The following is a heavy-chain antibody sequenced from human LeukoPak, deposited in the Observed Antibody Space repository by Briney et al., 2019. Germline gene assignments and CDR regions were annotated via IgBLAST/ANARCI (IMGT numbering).Heavy chain of an antibody. CDR2: IDPNSGNT. J-gene: IGHJ4*02. CDR3: ASPPGGDGYNRYDH. D-gene: IGHD5-24*01. Sequence: APVKVSCKASGYTFTGYYMHWVRQAPGQGLEWMGWIDPNSGNTNYAQKFQGRVTMTRDTSISATYMELSRLRSDDTAVYYCASPPGGDGYNRYDHGGKETRVTVSS. CDR1: GYTFTGYY. V-gene: IGHV1-2*02.